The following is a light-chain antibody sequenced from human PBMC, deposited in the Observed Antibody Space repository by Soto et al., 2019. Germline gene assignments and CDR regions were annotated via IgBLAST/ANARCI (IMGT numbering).Light chain of an antibody. CDR2: EVT. CDR1: SSDIGAYHY. CDR3: SSHAGSSAFYV. J-gene: IGLJ1*01. Sequence: QSALTQPASVSGSPGQSITISCTGTSSDIGAYHYVSWYQQYPGRVPILLIHEVTNRPSGVSDRFSGTKSGNTASLTISGLQTEDEADYYCSSHAGSSAFYVFGTGTKVTV. V-gene: IGLV2-14*01.